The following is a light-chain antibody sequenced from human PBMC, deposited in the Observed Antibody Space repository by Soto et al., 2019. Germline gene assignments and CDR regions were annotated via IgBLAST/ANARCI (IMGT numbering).Light chain of an antibody. Sequence: QSALTQPASVSGSPGQSITISCTGTRSDVGSYNSIAWYQQHPGKAPRVVIFEVTKRPSGISDRFSGSKSGYTASLTISGLQAEDADDYFCFSYAGNSIWLFGGGTKLTVL. CDR2: EVT. CDR1: RSDVGSYNS. J-gene: IGLJ2*01. CDR3: FSYAGNSIWL. V-gene: IGLV2-23*02.